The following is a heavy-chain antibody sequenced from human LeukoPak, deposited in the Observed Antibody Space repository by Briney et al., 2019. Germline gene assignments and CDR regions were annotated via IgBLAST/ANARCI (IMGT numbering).Heavy chain of an antibody. CDR1: GFTFSSYS. Sequence: PGGSLRLSCAASGFTFSSYSMNWVRQAPGKGLEWVSSISSSSSYIYYADSVKGRFTISRDNAKNSLYLQMNSLRAEDTAVYYCARVHPLSVGATLDYWGQGTLVTVSS. J-gene: IGHJ4*02. CDR2: ISSSSSYI. CDR3: ARVHPLSVGATLDY. D-gene: IGHD1-26*01. V-gene: IGHV3-21*01.